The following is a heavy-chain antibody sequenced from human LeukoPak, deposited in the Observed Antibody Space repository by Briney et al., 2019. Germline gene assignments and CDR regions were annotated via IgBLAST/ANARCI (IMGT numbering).Heavy chain of an antibody. V-gene: IGHV3-30*18. D-gene: IGHD3-3*01. CDR3: AKDSSITLFGVVITSWFDP. Sequence: HAGGSLRLSCAASGFTFSSYSMNWVRQAPGKGLEWVAVISYDGSNKYYADSVKGRFTISRDNSKNTLYLQMNSLRAEDTAVYYCAKDSSITLFGVVITSWFDPWGQGTLVTVSS. J-gene: IGHJ5*02. CDR1: GFTFSSYS. CDR2: ISYDGSNK.